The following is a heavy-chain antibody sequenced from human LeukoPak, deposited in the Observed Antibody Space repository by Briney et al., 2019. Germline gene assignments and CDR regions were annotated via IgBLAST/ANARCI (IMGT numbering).Heavy chain of an antibody. CDR1: GYTFTGYY. V-gene: IGHV1-2*02. J-gene: IGHJ3*02. Sequence: ASVKVSCKASGYTFTGYYMHWVRQAPGQGLEWMGWINPDSGGTNYAQRFQGRVTMTRDTSISTVYVEVSRLRSDDAAVYYCARDRPSDIVVVPAARSRDAFDIWGQGTMVTVSS. CDR2: INPDSGGT. CDR3: ARDRPSDIVVVPAARSRDAFDI. D-gene: IGHD2-2*01.